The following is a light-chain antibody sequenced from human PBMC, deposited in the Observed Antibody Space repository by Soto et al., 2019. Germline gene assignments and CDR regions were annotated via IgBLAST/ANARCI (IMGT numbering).Light chain of an antibody. V-gene: IGLV2-14*01. J-gene: IGLJ2*01. Sequence: QSVLTQPASVSGSPGQSITISCTGTSSDVGAYNYVSWYQQYPGRAPKVIIFEVRKRPSGVSTRFSGSKSGDTASLTISGLQAEDEADYYCSSYTSSSTLVVFGGGTKLTVL. CDR2: EVR. CDR1: SSDVGAYNY. CDR3: SSYTSSSTLVV.